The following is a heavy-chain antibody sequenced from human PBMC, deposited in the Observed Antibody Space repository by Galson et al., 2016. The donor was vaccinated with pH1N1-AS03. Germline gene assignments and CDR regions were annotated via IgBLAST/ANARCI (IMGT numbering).Heavy chain of an antibody. CDR1: GFSLSTSGVG. CDR3: ARAYYGDFADWFDP. D-gene: IGHD4-17*01. J-gene: IGHJ5*02. V-gene: IGHV2-5*01. Sequence: PALVKPTQTLTLTCTFSGFSLSTSGVGVGWIRQAPGKALEWFAIIYWNDDIRYSPSLRNRLTITKDTSKSQVVLTMTNMDPVDTATYFCARAYYGDFADWFDPWGQGTLVTVSS. CDR2: IYWNDDI.